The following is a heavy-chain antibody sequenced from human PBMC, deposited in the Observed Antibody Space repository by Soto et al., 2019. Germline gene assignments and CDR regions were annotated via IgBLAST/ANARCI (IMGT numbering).Heavy chain of an antibody. CDR3: ARSDGYHFNWLDS. CDR2: MNPNSNNT. V-gene: IGHV1-8*01. CDR1: GYTFASYD. J-gene: IGHJ5*01. D-gene: IGHD2-21*01. Sequence: QVQLVQSGAEVKTPGASVKVSCKASGYTFASYDMNWVRQAPGQGLEWMGWMNPNSNNTGYAQKCQGRLTMTRDMGLSIANMELSSLRNEETAVYYCARSDGYHFNWLDSWGQGTLVTVSA.